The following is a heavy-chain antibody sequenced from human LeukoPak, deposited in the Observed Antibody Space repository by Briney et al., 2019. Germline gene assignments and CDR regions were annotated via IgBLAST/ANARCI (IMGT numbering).Heavy chain of an antibody. J-gene: IGHJ3*02. CDR3: AREDSSGWYGRSGAFDI. D-gene: IGHD6-19*01. CDR1: GYTFTGYY. V-gene: IGHV1-2*04. Sequence: ASVKVSCKTSGYTFTGYYMHWVRQTPGQGLEWMGWINPNSGGTNYAQKFQGWVTMTRDTSISTAYMGLSRLRSDDTAVYYCAREDSSGWYGRSGAFDIWGQGTMVTVSS. CDR2: INPNSGGT.